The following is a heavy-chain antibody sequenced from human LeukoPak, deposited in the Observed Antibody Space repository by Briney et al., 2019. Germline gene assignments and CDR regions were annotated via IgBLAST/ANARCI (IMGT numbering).Heavy chain of an antibody. V-gene: IGHV1-69*01. CDR2: IIPIFGTA. Sequence: SVKVSCKASGGTFSSYAISWVRQAPGQGLEWMGGIIPIFGTANYAQKFQGRVTITADESTSTAYMELSSLRSEDTAVYYYARGNPMYYYGSGSDYYYYYYGMDIWGQGTTVTVSS. J-gene: IGHJ6*02. D-gene: IGHD3-10*01. CDR1: GGTFSSYA. CDR3: ARGNPMYYYGSGSDYYYYYYGMDI.